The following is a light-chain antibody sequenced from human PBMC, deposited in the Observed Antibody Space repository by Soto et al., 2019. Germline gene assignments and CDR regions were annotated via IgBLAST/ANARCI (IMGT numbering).Light chain of an antibody. CDR3: QKHDGVPQ. CDR2: DSS. CDR1: QDITNH. Sequence: DIQVTQSPSSLSASVGDRVTITCQASQDITNHLNWYQHKPGKAPKLLICDSSDLETGVPSRFGGSGSGTYFTLTISSLQPEDIATYYCQKHDGVPQFGPGTRIDI. J-gene: IGKJ3*01. V-gene: IGKV1-33*01.